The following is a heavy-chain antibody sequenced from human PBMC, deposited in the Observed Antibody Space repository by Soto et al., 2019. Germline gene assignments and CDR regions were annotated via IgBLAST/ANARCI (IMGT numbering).Heavy chain of an antibody. CDR2: IDPSDSYT. CDR3: ASSSSWFPYFDY. J-gene: IGHJ4*02. CDR1: GYSFTSYW. D-gene: IGHD6-13*01. V-gene: IGHV5-10-1*01. Sequence: GESLKISCKGSGYSFTSYWISWVRQMAGKGLEWMGRIDPSDSYTNYSPSFQGHVTISADKSISTAYLQWSSLKASDTAMYYCASSSSWFPYFDYWGQGTLVTVSS.